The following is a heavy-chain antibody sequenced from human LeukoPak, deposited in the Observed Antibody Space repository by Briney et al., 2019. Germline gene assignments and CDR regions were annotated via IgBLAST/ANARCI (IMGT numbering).Heavy chain of an antibody. CDR3: ARENPYYFDY. CDR1: GYSISSGYY. Sequence: PSETLSLTCTVSGYSISSGYYWGWIRQPPGKGLEWIGSIYHSGSTYYNPSLKSRVTISVDTSKNQFSLKLTSVTAADTAVYNCARENPYYFDYWGQGTLVTVSS. J-gene: IGHJ4*02. V-gene: IGHV4-38-2*02. CDR2: IYHSGST.